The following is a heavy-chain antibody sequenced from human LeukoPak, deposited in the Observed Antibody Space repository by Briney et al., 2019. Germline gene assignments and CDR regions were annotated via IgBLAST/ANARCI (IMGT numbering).Heavy chain of an antibody. J-gene: IGHJ3*02. V-gene: IGHV1-69*04. D-gene: IGHD3-22*01. CDR3: ARGYYDSSGPFDI. Sequence: SSVTVSFKASGCTFSSYAISWLRQAPGQGLEWMGRIIPFLGIANYAPKFQGRVTITADKSTSTAYMELSSLRSEDTAVYCCARGYYDSSGPFDIWGQGTMVTVSS. CDR2: IIPFLGIA. CDR1: GCTFSSYA.